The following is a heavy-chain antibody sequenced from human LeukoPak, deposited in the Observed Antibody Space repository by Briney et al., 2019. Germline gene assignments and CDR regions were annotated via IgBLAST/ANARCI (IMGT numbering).Heavy chain of an antibody. CDR3: AREASIVVRCSDY. V-gene: IGHV3-30*03. CDR2: ISDDGSNK. J-gene: IGHJ4*02. D-gene: IGHD6-6*01. Sequence: PGGSLRLSCAASGFTFSSYGMHWVRQAPGKGLEWVAVISDDGSNKYYVDSVKGRVTISRDDSKNTLFLQMNSLRAEDTAVYYCAREASIVVRCSDYWGQGTLVTVSS. CDR1: GFTFSSYG.